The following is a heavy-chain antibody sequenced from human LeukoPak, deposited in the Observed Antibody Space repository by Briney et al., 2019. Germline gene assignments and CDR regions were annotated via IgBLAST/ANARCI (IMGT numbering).Heavy chain of an antibody. D-gene: IGHD3-22*01. J-gene: IGHJ6*03. CDR1: GGSISSYY. Sequence: SETLSLTCTVSGGSISSYYWSWIRQPPGKGLEWIGYIYYSGSTNYNPSLKSRVTISVDTSKNQFSLKLSSVTAADTAVYYCARDGLRRSSGYYSYYYYYYMDVWGKGTTVTVSS. CDR2: IYYSGST. V-gene: IGHV4-59*12. CDR3: ARDGLRRSSGYYSYYYYYYMDV.